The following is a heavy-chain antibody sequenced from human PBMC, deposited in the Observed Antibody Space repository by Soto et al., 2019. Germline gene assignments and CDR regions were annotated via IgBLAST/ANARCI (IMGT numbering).Heavy chain of an antibody. D-gene: IGHD2-21*01. CDR2: MNPNSGNT. J-gene: IGHJ4*02. CDR1: GYTFTSYD. V-gene: IGHV1-8*01. Sequence: ASVKVSCKASGYTFTSYDINWVRQATGQGLEWMGWMNPNSGNTGYAQKFQGRVTMTRNTSISTAYMELSSLRSEDTAVYYCARVSLAYCGGDCYSYDYWGQGTLVTVSS. CDR3: ARVSLAYCGGDCYSYDY.